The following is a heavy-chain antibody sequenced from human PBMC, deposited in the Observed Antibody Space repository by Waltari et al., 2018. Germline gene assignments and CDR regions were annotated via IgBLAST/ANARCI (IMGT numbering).Heavy chain of an antibody. CDR2: IIPILGIA. CDR3: AGSGGYRPPYYYGMDV. CDR1: GGTFSSYT. J-gene: IGHJ6*02. V-gene: IGHV1-69*02. D-gene: IGHD3-22*01. Sequence: QVQLVQSGAEVKKPGSSVKVSCKASGGTFSSYTISWVRQAPGQGLEWMGRIIPILGIANYAQKFQGRVTITADKSTSTAYRELSSLRSEDTAVYYCAGSGGYRPPYYYGMDVWGQGTTVTVSS.